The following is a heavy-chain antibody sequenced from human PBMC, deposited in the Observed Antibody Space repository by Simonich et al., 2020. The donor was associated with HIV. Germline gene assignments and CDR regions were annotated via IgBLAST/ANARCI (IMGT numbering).Heavy chain of an antibody. D-gene: IGHD3-3*01. Sequence: EVQLVESGGDLVQPGGSLRLSCAASGFTVSSNYMTWVRQAPGKGLEYISVLYSGCSTYYADSVKGRFTISRHNSKNTLYLQMNSLRPDDTAIYYCARERWGGYLDYWGPGTLVTVSS. CDR3: ARERWGGYLDY. CDR2: LYSGCST. CDR1: GFTVSSNY. V-gene: IGHV3-53*04. J-gene: IGHJ4*02.